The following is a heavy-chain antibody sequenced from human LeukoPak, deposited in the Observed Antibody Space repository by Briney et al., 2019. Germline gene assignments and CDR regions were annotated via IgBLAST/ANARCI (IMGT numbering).Heavy chain of an antibody. J-gene: IGHJ4*02. CDR1: GGSISSYY. CDR2: IYTSGST. CDR3: ARGLIVGATRGNFDY. Sequence: SETLSLTCTVSGGSISSYYWSWIRQPAGKGLEWIGRIYTSGSTNYNPSLKSRVTISVDTSKNQFSLKLSSVTAADTAVYYCARGLIVGATRGNFDYWGQGTLVTVSS. D-gene: IGHD1-26*01. V-gene: IGHV4-4*07.